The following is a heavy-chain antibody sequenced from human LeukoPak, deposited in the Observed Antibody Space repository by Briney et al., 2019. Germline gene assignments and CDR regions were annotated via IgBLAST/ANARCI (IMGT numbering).Heavy chain of an antibody. CDR3: ARSALGFCSGGSCTEFDY. CDR2: NSPYKGNI. V-gene: IGHV1-18*01. J-gene: IGHJ4*02. Sequence: ASVKVSCKASGYTFTSFGVSWVRQAPGQGLEWMGWNSPYKGNINYAQKLQGRVTMTTDTSTSTAYMELRSLRSDDTAVYYCARSALGFCSGGSCTEFDYWGQGTRVTVSS. D-gene: IGHD2-15*01. CDR1: GYTFTSFG.